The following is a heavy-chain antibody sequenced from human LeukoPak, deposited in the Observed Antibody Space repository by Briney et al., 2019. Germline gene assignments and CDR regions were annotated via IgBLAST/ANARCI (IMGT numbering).Heavy chain of an antibody. CDR1: GSTFSRYW. Sequence: AGSLRLSCAASGSTFSRYWMSWARQAPGKGLEWVANIKQDGSEKYYVDSVKGRFTISRDNAKNSLYLQMNSLRAEDTAVYYCGRDVSRGAGGAFDIWGQGTMVTVSS. D-gene: IGHD2-8*02. CDR3: GRDVSRGAGGAFDI. CDR2: IKQDGSEK. V-gene: IGHV3-7*01. J-gene: IGHJ3*02.